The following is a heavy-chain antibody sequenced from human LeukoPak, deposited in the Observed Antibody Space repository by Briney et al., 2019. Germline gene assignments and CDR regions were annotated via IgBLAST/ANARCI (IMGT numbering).Heavy chain of an antibody. D-gene: IGHD4-23*01. Sequence: SVKVSCKASGGTFSSYAISWVRQAPGQGLEWMGRIIPIFGIANYAQKFQGRVTITADKSTSTAYMELSSLRSEDTAVYYCAREVYGGHGFDYWGQGTLVTVSS. CDR3: AREVYGGHGFDY. CDR1: GGTFSSYA. V-gene: IGHV1-69*04. J-gene: IGHJ4*02. CDR2: IIPIFGIA.